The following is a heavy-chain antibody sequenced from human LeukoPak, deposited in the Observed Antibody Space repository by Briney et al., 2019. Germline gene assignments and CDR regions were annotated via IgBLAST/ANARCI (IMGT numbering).Heavy chain of an antibody. V-gene: IGHV4-30-4*08. D-gene: IGHD6-6*01. CDR3: ARVMIAARLFDY. CDR2: IYYSGST. Sequence: SETLSLTCTVSGGSISSGDYYWSRIRQPPGKGLEWIGYIYYSGSTYYNPSLKSRVTISVDTSKNQFSLKLSSVTAADTAVYYCARVMIAARLFDYWGQGTLVTVSS. CDR1: GGSISSGDYY. J-gene: IGHJ4*02.